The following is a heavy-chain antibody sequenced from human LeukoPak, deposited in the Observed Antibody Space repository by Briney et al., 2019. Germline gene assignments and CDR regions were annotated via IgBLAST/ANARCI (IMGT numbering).Heavy chain of an antibody. CDR1: GYSFILYG. Sequence: GASVKVSCKTSGYSFILYGISWVRQAPGQGLEWMGWINPNSGGTNYAQKFQGRVTMTRDTSISTAYMELSSLRSEDTAVYYCARDPNYYGSGSYDNWFDPWGQGTLVTVSS. CDR3: ARDPNYYGSGSYDNWFDP. CDR2: INPNSGGT. V-gene: IGHV1-2*02. D-gene: IGHD3-10*01. J-gene: IGHJ5*02.